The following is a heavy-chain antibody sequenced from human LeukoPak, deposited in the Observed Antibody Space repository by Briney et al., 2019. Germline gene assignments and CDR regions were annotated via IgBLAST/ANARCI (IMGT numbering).Heavy chain of an antibody. CDR1: GFTFSSYE. J-gene: IGHJ4*02. CDR2: ISSNNYTI. CDR3: ARVGWYGVAGTPIDY. Sequence: GGSLRLSCAASGFTFSSYEMNWVRQAPGKGLEWVSYISSNNYTIYYADSVKGRFTISRDNAKNSLSLQMNSLRAEDTAVYYCARVGWYGVAGTPIDYWGQGTLVTVSS. V-gene: IGHV3-48*03. D-gene: IGHD6-19*01.